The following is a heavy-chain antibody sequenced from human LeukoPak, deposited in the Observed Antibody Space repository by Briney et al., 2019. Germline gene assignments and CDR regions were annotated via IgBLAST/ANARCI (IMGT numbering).Heavy chain of an antibody. J-gene: IGHJ4*02. CDR2: MSGSGGKT. D-gene: IGHD1-26*01. CDR3: AKGKRVGAPYYFDS. V-gene: IGHV3-23*01. Sequence: HPRGSLRLSCAASGFTFSNYAMTWVRQAPGKGLEWVSAMSGSGGKTYYADSVKVRFTISRDSSQNTLYLQMNNLRADDTAVYYCAKGKRVGAPYYFDSWGQGTLVTVSS. CDR1: GFTFSNYA.